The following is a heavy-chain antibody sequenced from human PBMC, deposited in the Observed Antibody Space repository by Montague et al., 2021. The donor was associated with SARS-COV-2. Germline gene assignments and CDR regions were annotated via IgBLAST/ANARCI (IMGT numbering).Heavy chain of an antibody. Sequence: SLRLSCAASGFSFSTYAMPWVRQAPGKGLEWVAVISYDGSNTYYADSVKGRFTISRDNSKNTLFLQMNSLRAEDTAVYYCAKANRGNYYYGMDVWGQGTTVTVSS. CDR1: GFSFSTYA. V-gene: IGHV3-30*18. J-gene: IGHJ6*02. D-gene: IGHD7-27*01. CDR2: ISYDGSNT. CDR3: AKANRGNYYYGMDV.